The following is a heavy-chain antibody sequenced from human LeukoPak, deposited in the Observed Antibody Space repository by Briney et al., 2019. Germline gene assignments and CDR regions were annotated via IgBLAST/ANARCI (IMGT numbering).Heavy chain of an antibody. D-gene: IGHD3-22*01. V-gene: IGHV3-53*01. CDR3: ARDAYDSSGLDY. CDR1: GFIVSNNY. J-gene: IGHJ4*02. CDR2: IYDDGTT. Sequence: GGSLRLSCAATGFIVSNNYMIWVRQAPGKGLEWVSVIYDDGTTYYADSVKGRFTISRDNSKNTLYLQMDSLRAEDTAVYYCARDAYDSSGLDYWGQGTLVTVSS.